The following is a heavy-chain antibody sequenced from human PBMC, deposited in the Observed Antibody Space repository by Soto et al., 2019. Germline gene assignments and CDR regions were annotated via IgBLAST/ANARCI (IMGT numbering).Heavy chain of an antibody. V-gene: IGHV5-51*01. CDR2: IYPGDSDT. CDR1: GDSFITYW. J-gene: IGHJ6*02. CDR3: ARDQRARMDV. Sequence: GESLKISCQGSGDSFITYWIAWVRQMPGKGLDWMGIIYPGDSDTRYSPSLQGQVSISVDKSINTAYLQWSSLRAEDTAVYYCARDQRARMDVWGQGTTVTVSS.